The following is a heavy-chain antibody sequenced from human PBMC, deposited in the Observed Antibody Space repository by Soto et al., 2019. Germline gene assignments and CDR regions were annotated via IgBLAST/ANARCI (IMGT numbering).Heavy chain of an antibody. CDR2: FDPGDAET. D-gene: IGHD2-15*01. CDR3: AAGVVPYGMDV. Sequence: GASVKVSCKVSGYTLTELSMHWVRQPPGKGLEWMGGFDPGDAETIYARRFQGRVTMTEDTSADTAYMELSSLRSEDTAVYYCAAGVVPYGMDVWGQGTTVTVSS. V-gene: IGHV1-24*01. J-gene: IGHJ6*02. CDR1: GYTLTELS.